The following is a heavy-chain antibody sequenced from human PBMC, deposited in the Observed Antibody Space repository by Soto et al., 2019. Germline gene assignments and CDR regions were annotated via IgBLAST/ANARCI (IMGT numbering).Heavy chain of an antibody. CDR3: AREDYCGGDCPP. CDR1: GFTFNGYV. J-gene: IGHJ5*02. D-gene: IGHD2-21*02. V-gene: IGHV3-23*01. CDR2: ISGSGDYT. Sequence: PGGSLRLSCAASGFTFNGYVMTWVRQGPGKGLEWVSAISGSGDYTYYADSVKGRFAISRDDSKNTLFLQMNSLTAADTAVYYCAREDYCGGDCPPWGQGTLVTVSS.